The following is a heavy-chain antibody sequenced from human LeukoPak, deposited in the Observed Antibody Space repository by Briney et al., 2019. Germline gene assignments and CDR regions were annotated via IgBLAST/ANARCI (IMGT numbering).Heavy chain of an antibody. V-gene: IGHV1-69*06. J-gene: IGHJ4*02. CDR1: GGTFSSYV. CDR3: ATEPLYGSGSPLY. Sequence: SVKVSCKASGGTFSSYVISWVRQAPGQGLEWMGGIIPIFGTANYAQKFQGRVTITADKSTSTAYMELSSLRSEDTAVYYCATEPLYGSGSPLYWGQGTLVTVSS. CDR2: IIPIFGTA. D-gene: IGHD3-10*01.